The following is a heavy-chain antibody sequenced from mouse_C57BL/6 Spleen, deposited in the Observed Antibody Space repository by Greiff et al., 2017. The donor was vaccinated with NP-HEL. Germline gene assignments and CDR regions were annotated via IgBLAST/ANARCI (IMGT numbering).Heavy chain of an antibody. Sequence: EVKVEESGGGLVQPGGSMKLSCAASGFTFSDAWMDWVRQSPEKGLEWVAEIRNKANNHATYYAESVKGRFTISRDDSKSSVYLQMNRLRAEDTGIYYCTHGYYEGYAMDYWGQGTSVTVSS. D-gene: IGHD2-3*01. J-gene: IGHJ4*01. CDR1: GFTFSDAW. CDR3: THGYYEGYAMDY. V-gene: IGHV6-6*01. CDR2: IRNKANNHAT.